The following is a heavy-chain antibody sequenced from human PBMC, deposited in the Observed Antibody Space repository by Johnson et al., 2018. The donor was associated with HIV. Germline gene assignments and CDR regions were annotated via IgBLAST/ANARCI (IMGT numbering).Heavy chain of an antibody. CDR2: IYSGGST. D-gene: IGHD1-7*01. J-gene: IGHJ3*02. Sequence: EVQLVESGGGLVQPGRSLRLSCAASGFTFDDYAMHWVRQAPGKGLEWVSVIYSGGSTYYADSVKGRFTISRDNSKNTLHLQMNSLRAEDTAVYYCARAGQLPEDAFDIWGQGTMVTVSS. CDR3: ARAGQLPEDAFDI. V-gene: IGHV3-66*01. CDR1: GFTFDDYA.